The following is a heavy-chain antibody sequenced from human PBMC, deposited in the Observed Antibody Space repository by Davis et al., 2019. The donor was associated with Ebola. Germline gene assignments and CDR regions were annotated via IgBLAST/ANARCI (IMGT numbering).Heavy chain of an antibody. CDR1: GGSISSSSYY. Sequence: SETLSLTCTVSGGSISSSSYYWGWIRQPPGKGLEWIGSIYYSGSTYYNPSLKSRVTISVDTSKNQFSLKLSSVIAADTAVYYCARSRRTSSWYLNWFDPWGQGTLVTVSS. J-gene: IGHJ5*02. V-gene: IGHV4-39*01. D-gene: IGHD6-13*01. CDR2: IYYSGST. CDR3: ARSRRTSSWYLNWFDP.